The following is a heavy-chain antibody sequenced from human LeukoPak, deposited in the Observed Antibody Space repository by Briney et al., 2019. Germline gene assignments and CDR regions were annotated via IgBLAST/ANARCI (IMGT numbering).Heavy chain of an antibody. CDR1: GGTFSSYA. V-gene: IGHV1-69*04. CDR2: IIPILGIA. D-gene: IGHD6-13*01. J-gene: IGHJ1*01. CDR3: ARGQGQQLVRTSAEYFQH. Sequence: ASVKVSCKASGGTFSSYAISWVRQAPGQGLEWMGRIIPILGIANYAQKFQGRVTFTADKSTSTAYMELSSLRSEDTAVYYCARGQGQQLVRTSAEYFQHWGQGTLVTVSS.